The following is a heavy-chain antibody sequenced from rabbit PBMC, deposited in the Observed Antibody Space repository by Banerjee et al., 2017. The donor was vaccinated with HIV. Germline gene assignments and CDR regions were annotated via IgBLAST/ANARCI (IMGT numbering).Heavy chain of an antibody. CDR2: FYTGNANT. CDR1: GFTLSSYYY. CDR3: ARDLDSSGWGDGNYFNL. Sequence: QEQLEESGGDLVKPGASLTLTCTASGFTLSSYYYMCWVRQAPGKGLEWIACFYTGNANTYYASWARGRFTVSKSSSTTVTLQMTSLTAADTATYFCARDLDSSGWGDGNYFNLWGQGTLVTVS. V-gene: IGHV1S45*01. D-gene: IGHD4-1*01. J-gene: IGHJ4*01.